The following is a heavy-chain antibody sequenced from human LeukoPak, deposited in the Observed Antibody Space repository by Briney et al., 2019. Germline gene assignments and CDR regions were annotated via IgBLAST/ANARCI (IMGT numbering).Heavy chain of an antibody. D-gene: IGHD4-17*01. J-gene: IGHJ4*02. CDR2: IYHSGST. CDR1: GGSISSSSYY. Sequence: SETLSLTCTVSGGSISSSSYYWGWIRQPPGKGLEWIGEIYHSGSTNYNPSLKSRVTISVDKSKNQFSLNLNSVTAADTAVYYCARGTTSTVTTDYLDYWGQGTLVTVSS. V-gene: IGHV4-39*07. CDR3: ARGTTSTVTTDYLDY.